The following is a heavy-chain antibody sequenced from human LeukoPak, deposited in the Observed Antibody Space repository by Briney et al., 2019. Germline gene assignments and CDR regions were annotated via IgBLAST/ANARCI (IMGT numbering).Heavy chain of an antibody. CDR1: GGTFSSYA. CDR2: IIPIFGTA. V-gene: IGHV1-69*05. Sequence: SVKVSCKASGGTFSSYAISWVRQAPGQGLEWMGGIIPIFGTANYAQKFQGRVTITTGESTSTAYMELSSLRSEDTAVYYCARGGRDFWSGYTNANWFDPWGQGTLVTVSS. J-gene: IGHJ5*02. CDR3: ARGGRDFWSGYTNANWFDP. D-gene: IGHD3-3*01.